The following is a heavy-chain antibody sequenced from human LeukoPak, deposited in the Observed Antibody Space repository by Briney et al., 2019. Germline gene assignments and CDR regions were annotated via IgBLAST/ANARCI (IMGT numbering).Heavy chain of an antibody. D-gene: IGHD1-7*01. V-gene: IGHV4-34*01. Sequence: PSETLSLTCAVYGGSFSNYYWSWIRQSPGKGLEWIGEINDSGTINYNPSLMSRVTISVDKSKNQFSLKLRSVTAADTAVYYCARRWNYGRNYYIDVWGKGATVSVSS. J-gene: IGHJ6*03. CDR3: ARRWNYGRNYYIDV. CDR2: INDSGTI. CDR1: GGSFSNYY.